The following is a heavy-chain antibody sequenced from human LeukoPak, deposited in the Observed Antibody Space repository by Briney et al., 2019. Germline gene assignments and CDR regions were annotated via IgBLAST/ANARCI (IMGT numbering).Heavy chain of an antibody. D-gene: IGHD3-10*01. CDR3: AKGSYSFDY. Sequence: GGSLRLSCAASGFIFSNYWMSWVRQAPGKGLEWVANIKQDGSGKYYVDSVNGRFTVSRDNAKNSLYLQMNSLRVEDTAVYYCAKGSYSFDYWGQGTLVAVSS. CDR1: GFIFSNYW. V-gene: IGHV3-7*03. CDR2: IKQDGSGK. J-gene: IGHJ4*02.